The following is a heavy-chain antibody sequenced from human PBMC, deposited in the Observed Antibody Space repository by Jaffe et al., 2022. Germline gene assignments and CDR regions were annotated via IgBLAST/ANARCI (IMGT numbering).Heavy chain of an antibody. V-gene: IGHV3-11*01. J-gene: IGHJ4*02. D-gene: IGHD3-16*02. Sequence: QVQLVESGGGLVKPGGSLRLSCAASGFTFSDYYMSWIRQAPGKGLEWVSYISSSGSTIYYADSVKGRFTISRDNAKNSLYLQMNSLRAEDTAVYYCARVYRDYDYIWGSYRPYYFDYWGQGTLVTVSS. CDR2: ISSSGSTI. CDR1: GFTFSDYY. CDR3: ARVYRDYDYIWGSYRPYYFDY.